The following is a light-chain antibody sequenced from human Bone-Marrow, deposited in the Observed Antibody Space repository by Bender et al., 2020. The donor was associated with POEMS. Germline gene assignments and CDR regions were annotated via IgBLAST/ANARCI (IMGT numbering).Light chain of an antibody. CDR2: SDN. J-gene: IGLJ3*02. V-gene: IGLV1-47*02. CDR3: AAWDESLSAWV. Sequence: QSVLTQPPSASGTPGQRVTVSCSGSTSDVGRNSVHWYQQVPGTAPRLLIYSDNQRRTGAPDRISGSKSGTSASLAISGLRSEDEADYYCAAWDESLSAWVFGGGTKLTAL. CDR1: TSDVGRNS.